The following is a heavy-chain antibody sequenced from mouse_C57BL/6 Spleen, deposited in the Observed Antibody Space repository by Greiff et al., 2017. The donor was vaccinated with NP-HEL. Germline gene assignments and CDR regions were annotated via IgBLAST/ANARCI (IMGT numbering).Heavy chain of an antibody. CDR2: ISSGGDYI. V-gene: IGHV5-9-1*02. J-gene: IGHJ3*01. Sequence: EVMLVESGEGLVKPGGSLKLSCAASGFTFSSYAMSWVRQTPEKRLEWVAYISSGGDYIYYADTVKGRFTISRDNARNTLYLQMSSLKSEDTAMYYCTRDEDGYFAYWGQGTLVTVSA. CDR3: TRDEDGYFAY. D-gene: IGHD2-3*01. CDR1: GFTFSSYA.